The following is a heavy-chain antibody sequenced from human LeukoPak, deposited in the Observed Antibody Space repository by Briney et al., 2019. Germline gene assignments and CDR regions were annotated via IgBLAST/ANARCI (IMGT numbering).Heavy chain of an antibody. Sequence: KTGGSLRLSCAASGFTFSSYGINWVRQAPGKGLEWVSFIDTTTNYIYYADSVKGRFTISRDNAKSSVYLQMNSLRAEDTAVYYCARDSFGWHDRWDYWGQGTLVTVSS. CDR1: GFTFSSYG. D-gene: IGHD1-1*01. V-gene: IGHV3-21*01. J-gene: IGHJ4*02. CDR2: IDTTTNYI. CDR3: ARDSFGWHDRWDY.